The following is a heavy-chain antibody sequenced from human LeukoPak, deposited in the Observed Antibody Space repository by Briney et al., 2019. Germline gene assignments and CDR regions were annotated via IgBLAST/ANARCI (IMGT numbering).Heavy chain of an antibody. V-gene: IGHV3-48*03. CDR3: ARGDRLTTLDC. J-gene: IGHJ4*02. CDR1: GFSFSSYE. Sequence: PGGSLRLSCAASGFSFSSYEMNWVRQAPGKGLEWVSHIGNRGTTIFYADSVKGRFTISRDNAKNSLSLQMNSLRAEDAAIYYCARGDRLTTLDCWGQGTLVTAS. CDR2: IGNRGTTI. D-gene: IGHD3-16*01.